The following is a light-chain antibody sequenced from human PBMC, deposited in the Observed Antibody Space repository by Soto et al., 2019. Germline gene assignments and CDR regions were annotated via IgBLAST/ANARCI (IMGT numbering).Light chain of an antibody. J-gene: IGLJ2*01. CDR2: DVT. CDR3: CSYAGSNNLV. CDR1: SSDIGGYNF. Sequence: QSVLTQPRSVSGSPGQSVTISCTGTSSDIGGYNFLSWYQQHSGKAPKLMIYDVTKRPSGVPDRFSGSKSGNTASLTISGLQVEDEADYYCCSYAGSNNLVFGGGTKVTVL. V-gene: IGLV2-11*01.